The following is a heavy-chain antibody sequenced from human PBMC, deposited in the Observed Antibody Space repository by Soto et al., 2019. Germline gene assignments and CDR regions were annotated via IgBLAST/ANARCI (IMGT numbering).Heavy chain of an antibody. V-gene: IGHV4-39*01. CDR2: IYYSGST. CDR1: GGSISSSSYY. D-gene: IGHD6-19*01. Sequence: PSETLSLTCTVSGGSISSSSYYWGWIRQPPGKGLEWIGSIYYSGSTYYNPSLKSRVTISVDTSKNQFSLKLSSVTAADTAVYYCASRWLVQIHYYGMDVWGQGTTVT. J-gene: IGHJ6*02. CDR3: ASRWLVQIHYYGMDV.